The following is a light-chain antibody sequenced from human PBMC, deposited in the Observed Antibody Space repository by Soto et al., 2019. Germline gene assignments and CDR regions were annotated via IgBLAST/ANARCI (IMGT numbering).Light chain of an antibody. V-gene: IGLV2-18*02. J-gene: IGLJ2*01. Sequence: QSALTQPPSVSGSPGQSVTISCTGTSSDIGSYNRVSWYQQPPGTAPKLMIYEVSNRPSGVPDRFSGSKSGITASLTISGLQAEDEADYYCNSYTSTRTPVVFGGGTKLTAL. CDR1: SSDIGSYNR. CDR2: EVS. CDR3: NSYTSTRTPVV.